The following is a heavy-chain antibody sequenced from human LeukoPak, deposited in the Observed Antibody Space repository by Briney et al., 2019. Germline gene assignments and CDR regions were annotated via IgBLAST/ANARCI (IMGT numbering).Heavy chain of an antibody. CDR3: ARQPRGWFGEFNWFDP. Sequence: SETLSLTCTVSGGSISSYYWSWIRQPPGKGLEWIGYIYYSGSTNYNPSLKSRVTISVDTSKNQFSLKLSSVTAAGTAVYYCARQPRGWFGEFNWFDPWGQGTLVTVSS. D-gene: IGHD3-10*01. J-gene: IGHJ5*02. V-gene: IGHV4-59*01. CDR2: IYYSGST. CDR1: GGSISSYY.